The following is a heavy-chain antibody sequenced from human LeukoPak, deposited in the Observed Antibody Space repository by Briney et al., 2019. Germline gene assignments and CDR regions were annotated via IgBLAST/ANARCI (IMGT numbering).Heavy chain of an antibody. CDR3: ALDGSGSYTLFVY. V-gene: IGHV5-51*01. D-gene: IGHD3-10*01. J-gene: IGHJ4*02. CDR1: GYSFTSYW. Sequence: GESLEISCKGSGYSFTSYWIGWVRQLPGKGLEWMGIIYPGDSDTRYSPSFQGQVTISADKSISTAYLQWSSLKASDTAMYYCALDGSGSYTLFVYWGQGTLVTVSS. CDR2: IYPGDSDT.